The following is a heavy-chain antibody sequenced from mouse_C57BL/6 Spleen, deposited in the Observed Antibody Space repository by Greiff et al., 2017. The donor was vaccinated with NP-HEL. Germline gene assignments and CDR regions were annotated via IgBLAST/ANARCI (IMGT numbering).Heavy chain of an antibody. V-gene: IGHV1-69*01. CDR2: IDPSDSYT. Sequence: VQLQQSGAELVMPGASVKLSCKASGYTFTSYWMHWVKQRPGQGLEWIGEIDPSDSYTNYNQKFKGKSTLTVDKSSSTAYMQLSSLTSEDSAVYYCARWYYGTGYYFDYWGQGTTLTVSS. CDR1: GYTFTSYW. J-gene: IGHJ2*01. D-gene: IGHD1-1*01. CDR3: ARWYYGTGYYFDY.